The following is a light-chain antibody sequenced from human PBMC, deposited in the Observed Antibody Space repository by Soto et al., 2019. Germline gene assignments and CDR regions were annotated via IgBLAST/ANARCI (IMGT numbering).Light chain of an antibody. V-gene: IGKV1-39*01. J-gene: IGKJ1*01. CDR1: QGISSY. CDR2: AAS. Sequence: IQLTQSPSSLSASVGDRFTITCRASQGISSYLAWYQQKPGKAPKLLIYAASTLQSGVPSRFSGSGSETDFTLTISSLQPEDFATYSCQQSYSTTWTFGQGTKGDTK. CDR3: QQSYSTTWT.